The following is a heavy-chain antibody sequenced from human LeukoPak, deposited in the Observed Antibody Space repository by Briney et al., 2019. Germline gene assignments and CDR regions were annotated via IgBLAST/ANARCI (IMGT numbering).Heavy chain of an antibody. V-gene: IGHV1-18*01. CDR2: ISAYNGNT. J-gene: IGHJ6*02. D-gene: IGHD1-26*01. CDR1: GYTFTSYG. CDR3: ARGVYSGSYGYYYGMVV. Sequence: ASVKVSCKASGYTFTSYGISWVRQAPGQGLEWMGWISAYNGNTNYAQKLQGRVTMTTDTSTSTAYMELRSLRSDDTAVYYCARGVYSGSYGYYYGMVVWGQGTTVTVSS.